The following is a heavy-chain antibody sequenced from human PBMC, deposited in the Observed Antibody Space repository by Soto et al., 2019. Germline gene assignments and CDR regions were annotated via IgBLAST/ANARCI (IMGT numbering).Heavy chain of an antibody. CDR1: GFTFSEAW. V-gene: IGHV3-15*06. Sequence: EVRLAEFGGGLVRPGESLRLSCVASGFTFSEAWMMWIRQPPGKGLEWIGLVKITAHGETTHYAAAVKGRFTVSRDDSKNTVYLQMNSLRAEDTAIYYCNGGIDFDTWGQGTLVTVSS. CDR3: NGGIDFDT. D-gene: IGHD3-16*01. CDR2: VKITAHGETT. J-gene: IGHJ4*02.